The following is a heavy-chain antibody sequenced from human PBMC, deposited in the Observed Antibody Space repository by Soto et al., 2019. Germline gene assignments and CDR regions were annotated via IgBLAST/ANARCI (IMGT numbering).Heavy chain of an antibody. J-gene: IGHJ4*02. Sequence: GGSLRLSCAASGFTFSSYGMHWVRQAPGKGLEWVAVIWYDGSNKYYADSVKGRFTISRDNSKNTLYLQMNSLRAEDTAVYYCARGAGGSGWELLKYYFDYWGQGTLVTVSS. D-gene: IGHD6-19*01. CDR3: ARGAGGSGWELLKYYFDY. CDR1: GFTFSSYG. CDR2: IWYDGSNK. V-gene: IGHV3-33*01.